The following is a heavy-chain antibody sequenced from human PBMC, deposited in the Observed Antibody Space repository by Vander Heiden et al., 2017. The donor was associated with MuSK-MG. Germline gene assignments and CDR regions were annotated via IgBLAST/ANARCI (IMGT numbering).Heavy chain of an antibody. J-gene: IGHJ3*02. V-gene: IGHV4-38-2*01. D-gene: IGHD3-3*01. Sequence: QVQLQESGPGLVKPSETLSLTCAVSGYSISSGYYWGWIRQPPGKGLEWIGSIYHSGSTYYNPSLKSRVTRAVDTSKNQFSLKLSSVTAADTAVYYCARLFGSNYDFGSGLELYAFDIWGQGTMVTVYS. CDR2: IYHSGST. CDR1: GYSISSGYY. CDR3: ARLFGSNYDFGSGLELYAFDI.